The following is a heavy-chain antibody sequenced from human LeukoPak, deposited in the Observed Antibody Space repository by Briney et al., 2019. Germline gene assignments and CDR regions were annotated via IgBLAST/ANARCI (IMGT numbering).Heavy chain of an antibody. D-gene: IGHD3-9*01. J-gene: IGHJ4*02. Sequence: SETLSLTCTVSGGSIGSSSYYWGWIRQPPGKGLEWIGSIYYSGSTYYNPSLKSRVTISVDTSKNQFSLKLSSVTAADTAVYYCARQGGRYFDWLLYRYWGQGTLVTVSS. CDR3: ARQGGRYFDWLLYRY. V-gene: IGHV4-39*01. CDR1: GGSIGSSSYY. CDR2: IYYSGST.